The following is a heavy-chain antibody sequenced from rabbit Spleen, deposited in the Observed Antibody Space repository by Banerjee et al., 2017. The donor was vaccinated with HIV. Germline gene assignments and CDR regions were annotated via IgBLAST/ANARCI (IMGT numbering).Heavy chain of an antibody. CDR2: IYGGRSGST. CDR3: ASTYDAPTYIYGLKL. CDR1: GFSFSSSYH. J-gene: IGHJ4*01. V-gene: IGHV1S40*01. D-gene: IGHD6-1*01. Sequence: QSLEESGGGLVKPGGTLTLTCTASGFSFSSSYHMCWVRQAPGKGLEWIACIYGGRSGSTYYASWAKGRFTISKTSSTTVTLQMTGLTAADTATYFCASTYDAPTYIYGLKLWGPGTLVTVS.